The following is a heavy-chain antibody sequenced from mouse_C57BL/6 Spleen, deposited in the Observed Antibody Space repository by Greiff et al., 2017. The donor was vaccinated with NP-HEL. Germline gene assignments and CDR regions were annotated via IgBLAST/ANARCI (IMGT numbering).Heavy chain of an antibody. CDR2: INPYNGGT. CDR3: AKAAQGYFDY. CDR1: GYTFTDYY. V-gene: IGHV1-19*01. J-gene: IGHJ2*01. D-gene: IGHD3-2*02. Sequence: EVQLQQSGPVLVKPGASVKMSCKASGYTFTDYYMNWVKQSHGKSLEWIGVINPYNGGTSYNQKFKGKATLTVDKSSSTAYMELNSLTSEDSAVYYCAKAAQGYFDYWGQGTTLTVSS.